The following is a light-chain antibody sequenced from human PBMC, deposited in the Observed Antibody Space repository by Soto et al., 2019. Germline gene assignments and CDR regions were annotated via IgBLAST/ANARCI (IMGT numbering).Light chain of an antibody. Sequence: QSALTQPASVSGSPGQSITISCTGTSSDVGNYNLVSWYQQHPGKAPQLIIFEVTKRPLVVSSRFSGSRSGNTASLTISGLQVEDEADYYCSSYAGSNSLIFGGGTKLTVL. CDR1: SSDVGNYNL. CDR2: EVT. J-gene: IGLJ2*01. CDR3: SSYAGSNSLI. V-gene: IGLV2-23*02.